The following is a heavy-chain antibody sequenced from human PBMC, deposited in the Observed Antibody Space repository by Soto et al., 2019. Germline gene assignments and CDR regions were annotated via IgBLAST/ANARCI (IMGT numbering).Heavy chain of an antibody. V-gene: IGHV1-3*01. Sequence: QVQLVQSGAEVKKPGASVKVSCKASGYTFTSYAMHWVRQAPGQRLEWMGWINAGNGNTKYSQKFQGRVTITRDTSASTAYMELSSLRSEETAVYYCARGWSLDWYFDLWGRGTLVTVSS. J-gene: IGHJ2*01. CDR1: GYTFTSYA. CDR2: INAGNGNT. D-gene: IGHD3-3*01. CDR3: ARGWSLDWYFDL.